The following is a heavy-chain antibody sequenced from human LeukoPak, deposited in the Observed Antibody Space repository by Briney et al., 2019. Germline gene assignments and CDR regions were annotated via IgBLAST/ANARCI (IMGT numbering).Heavy chain of an antibody. V-gene: IGHV4-61*01. D-gene: IGHD6-13*01. J-gene: IGHJ4*02. CDR3: ASARVQLEIDY. CDR2: ITYSGST. CDR1: GGSVSSGNSY. Sequence: SETLSLTCTASGGSVSSGNSYWSWIRQPPGKGLEWIGYITYSGSTNYNPSLKSRVTISVDTSKNQFSLKLTSVPAADTAVYYCASARVQLEIDYWGQGTLVTVSS.